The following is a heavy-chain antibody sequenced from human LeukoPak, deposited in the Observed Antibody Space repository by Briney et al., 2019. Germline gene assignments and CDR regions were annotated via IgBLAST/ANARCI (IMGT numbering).Heavy chain of an antibody. D-gene: IGHD2/OR15-2a*01. CDR3: ARDRTSIYGDAFDI. V-gene: IGHV4-59*01. Sequence: SETLSLTCTVSGGSISTYYWSWIRQPPGKGLEGIGYVYYSGSTNYNPSLKSRVTISVDTSKNQFSLKLRSVTAADTAVYYCARDRTSIYGDAFDIWGQGTMVTVSS. J-gene: IGHJ3*02. CDR2: VYYSGST. CDR1: GGSISTYY.